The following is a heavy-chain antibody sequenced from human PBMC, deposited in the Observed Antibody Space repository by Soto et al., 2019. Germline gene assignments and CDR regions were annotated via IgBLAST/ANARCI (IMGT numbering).Heavy chain of an antibody. CDR3: AREDRDRETGLVPAAIDGMDV. V-gene: IGHV1-69*08. Sequence: QVQLVQSGAEVKKPGSSVKVSCKASGDTFSRYSITWVRQAPGHGLEWIGRIIPIFGIPTYAQKCQGSVTFTADESTSTAYMELSSLRSDDTAVYYCAREDRDRETGLVPAAIDGMDVWGQGTTVTVSS. CDR1: GDTFSRYS. CDR2: IIPIFGIP. D-gene: IGHD2-2*01. J-gene: IGHJ6*02.